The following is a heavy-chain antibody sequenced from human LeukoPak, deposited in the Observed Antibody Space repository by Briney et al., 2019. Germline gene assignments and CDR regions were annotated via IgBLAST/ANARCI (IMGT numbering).Heavy chain of an antibody. Sequence: AGGSLRLSCAASGFTFSSYSMNWVCQAPGKGLEWVSSISSSSSYIYYADSVKGRFTISRDNAKNSLYLQMNSLRAEDTAVYYCARDPSVIAVAGPVDYWGQGTLVTVSS. CDR2: ISSSSSYI. CDR3: ARDPSVIAVAGPVDY. CDR1: GFTFSSYS. J-gene: IGHJ4*02. V-gene: IGHV3-21*01. D-gene: IGHD6-19*01.